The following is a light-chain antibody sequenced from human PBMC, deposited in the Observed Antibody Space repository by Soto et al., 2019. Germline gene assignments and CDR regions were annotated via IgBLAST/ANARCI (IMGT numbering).Light chain of an antibody. CDR1: QSVSSSY. Sequence: IALTQSPGPLSSSPGEGSTHXRRTSQSVSSSYLAWYQQKPGQAPRLLIYGASSRATGIPDRFSGSGSGTDFTLTISRLEHEDFAVYYCQQYGSSLVTFGPGTKVD. J-gene: IGKJ3*01. CDR2: GAS. CDR3: QQYGSSLVT. V-gene: IGKV3-20*01.